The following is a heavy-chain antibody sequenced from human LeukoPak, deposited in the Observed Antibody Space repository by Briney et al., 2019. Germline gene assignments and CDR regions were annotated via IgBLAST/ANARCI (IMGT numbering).Heavy chain of an antibody. Sequence: SVKVSCKASGGTFSSYAISWVRQAPGQGLEWMGRIIPIFGTANYAQKFQGRVTITTDESTSTAYMELSSLRSEDTAVYYCALPGGMGTPFDYWGQGTLVTVSS. CDR1: GGTFSSYA. D-gene: IGHD1-26*01. CDR2: IIPIFGTA. V-gene: IGHV1-69*05. CDR3: ALPGGMGTPFDY. J-gene: IGHJ4*02.